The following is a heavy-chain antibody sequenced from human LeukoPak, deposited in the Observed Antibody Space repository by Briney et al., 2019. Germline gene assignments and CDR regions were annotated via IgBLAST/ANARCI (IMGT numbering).Heavy chain of an antibody. V-gene: IGHV1-69*05. Sequence: SVKVSCKASGGTFSSYAICWVRQAPGQGLEWMGRIIPIFGTANYAQKFQGRVTITTDESTSTAYMELSSLRSEDTAVYYCARDRQHYDSSGYLCYFDYWGQGALVTVSS. CDR2: IIPIFGTA. D-gene: IGHD3-22*01. CDR3: ARDRQHYDSSGYLCYFDY. CDR1: GGTFSSYA. J-gene: IGHJ4*02.